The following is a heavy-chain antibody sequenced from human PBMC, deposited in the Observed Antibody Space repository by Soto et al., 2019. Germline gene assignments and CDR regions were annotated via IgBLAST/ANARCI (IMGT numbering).Heavy chain of an antibody. D-gene: IGHD3-3*01. V-gene: IGHV5-51*01. J-gene: IGHJ6*02. CDR3: ARIFGITIFGVVPNPYGMDV. Sequence: PGESLKISCKGSGYSFTSYWIGWVRQMPGKGLEWMGIIYPGDSDTRYSPSFQGQVTISADKSISTAYLQWSSLKASDTAMYYCARIFGITIFGVVPNPYGMDVWGQGTTVTVSS. CDR2: IYPGDSDT. CDR1: GYSFTSYW.